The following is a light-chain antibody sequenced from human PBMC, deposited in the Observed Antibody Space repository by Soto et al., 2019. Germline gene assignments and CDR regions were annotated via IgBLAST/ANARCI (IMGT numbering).Light chain of an antibody. CDR3: QQLWTYPLT. V-gene: IGKV1-9*01. CDR1: QDVSRS. CDR2: AAS. Sequence: DTQLTQSPSFLSASVGDRVTITCRASQDVSRSVGWYQQKPGKAPKLLISAASTLHSGVPSRFSGSGSGTDFNLTISSLQPEAFATYYCQQLWTYPLTFGGGTKVEI. J-gene: IGKJ4*01.